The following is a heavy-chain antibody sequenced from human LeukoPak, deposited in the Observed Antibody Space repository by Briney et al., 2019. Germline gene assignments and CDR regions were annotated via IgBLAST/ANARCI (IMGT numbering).Heavy chain of an antibody. Sequence: GGSLRLSCAASGFALSDYWMSWVRQAPGKGPEWVANIKHDGTEKIYVDSVKGRFTISRDNAKNSLSLQMNSLRAEDTAVYYCARGPHHCSSTSCYIRDAFDIWGQGTMVTVSS. CDR2: IKHDGTEK. CDR1: GFALSDYW. CDR3: ARGPHHCSSTSCYIRDAFDI. V-gene: IGHV3-7*01. J-gene: IGHJ3*02. D-gene: IGHD2-2*02.